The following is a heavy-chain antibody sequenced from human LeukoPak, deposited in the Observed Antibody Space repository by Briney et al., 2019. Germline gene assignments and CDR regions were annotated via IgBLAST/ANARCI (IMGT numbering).Heavy chain of an antibody. J-gene: IGHJ4*02. Sequence: TSETLSLTCTVSGGSISSGGYYWSWIRQHPGKGLEWIGYIYYSGSTYYNPSLKSRVTISVDTSKDQVTLKMSSVTAADTAMYYCARYHGGYDDYWGQGTLVTVSS. V-gene: IGHV4-31*03. CDR1: GGSISSGGYY. CDR2: IYYSGST. D-gene: IGHD5-12*01. CDR3: ARYHGGYDDY.